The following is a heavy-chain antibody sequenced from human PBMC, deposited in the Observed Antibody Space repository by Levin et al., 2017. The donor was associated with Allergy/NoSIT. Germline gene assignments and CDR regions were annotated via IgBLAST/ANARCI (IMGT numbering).Heavy chain of an antibody. D-gene: IGHD3-9*01. Sequence: SETLSLTCTVSGGSISSGDYYWSWIRQPPGKGLEWIGYIYYSGSTYYNPSLKSRVTISVDTSKNQFSLKLSSVTAADTAVYYCARGYYDILTPGWFDPWGQGTLVTVSS. CDR3: ARGYYDILTPGWFDP. J-gene: IGHJ5*02. CDR2: IYYSGST. V-gene: IGHV4-30-4*01. CDR1: GGSISSGDYY.